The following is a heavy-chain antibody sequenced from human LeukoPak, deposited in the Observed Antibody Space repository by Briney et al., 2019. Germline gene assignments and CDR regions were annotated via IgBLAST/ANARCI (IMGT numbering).Heavy chain of an antibody. D-gene: IGHD4-17*01. CDR2: IIPIFGTA. J-gene: IGHJ4*02. CDR1: GGTFSSYA. CDR3: AQSSTVTTGIDY. V-gene: IGHV1-69*13. Sequence: SVKVSCKASGGTFSSYAMSWVRQAPGQGLEWMGGIIPIFGTANYAQKFQGRVTITADESTSTAYMELSSLRSEDTAVYYCAQSSTVTTGIDYWGQGPLVTVSS.